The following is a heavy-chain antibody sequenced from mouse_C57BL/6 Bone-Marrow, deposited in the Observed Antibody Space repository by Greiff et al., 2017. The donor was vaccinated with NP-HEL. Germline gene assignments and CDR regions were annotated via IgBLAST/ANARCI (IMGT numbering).Heavy chain of an antibody. CDR1: GFTFSSYG. CDR2: ISSGGSYT. J-gene: IGHJ4*01. V-gene: IGHV5-6*01. Sequence: EVKLMESGGDLVKPGGSLKLSCAASGFTFSSYGMSWVRQTPDKRLEWVATISSGGSYTYYPDSVKGRFTISRDNAKNPLYLQMSSLKSEDTAMYYCARPNYGSSYGYAMDYWGQGTSVTVSS. D-gene: IGHD1-1*01. CDR3: ARPNYGSSYGYAMDY.